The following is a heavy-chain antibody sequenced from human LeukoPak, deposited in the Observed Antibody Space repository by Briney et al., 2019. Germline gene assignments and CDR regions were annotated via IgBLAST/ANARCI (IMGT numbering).Heavy chain of an antibody. CDR1: GFTFSSYW. V-gene: IGHV3-7*03. D-gene: IGHD1-26*01. Sequence: GGSLRLSCAASGFTFSSYWMSWVRQAPGKGLEWVANIKQDGSEKYYVDSVKGRFTISRDNAKNSLYLQVNSLRAEDTAVYYCAKGGKWDVTPFDYWGQGTLVTVSS. J-gene: IGHJ4*02. CDR2: IKQDGSEK. CDR3: AKGGKWDVTPFDY.